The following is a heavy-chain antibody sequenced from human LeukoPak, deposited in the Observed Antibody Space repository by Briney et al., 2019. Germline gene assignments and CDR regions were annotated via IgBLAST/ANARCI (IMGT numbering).Heavy chain of an antibody. D-gene: IGHD3-22*01. V-gene: IGHV4-34*01. J-gene: IGHJ4*02. Sequence: PSETLSLTCTVSGGSISSYYFSWVRQSPEKGLEWIGEINHSGSTNYNPSLKSRVTISVDTAKKQISLKLNSVTAADTAVYYCARNSVPSFYSDTSGYFYYWGQGTLVTVSS. CDR1: GGSISSYY. CDR3: ARNSVPSFYSDTSGYFYY. CDR2: INHSGST.